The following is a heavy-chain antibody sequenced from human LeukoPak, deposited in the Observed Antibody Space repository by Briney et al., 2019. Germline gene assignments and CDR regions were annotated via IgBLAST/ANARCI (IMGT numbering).Heavy chain of an antibody. CDR1: GGSISSGSYY. J-gene: IGHJ6*03. Sequence: SETLSLTCTVSGGSISSGSYYWRWLRQPAGKGLEWIGRIYTSGSTNYNPSLKSRVTISVDTSKNQFSLKLSSVTAADTAVYYCARTLPYYYYYMDVWGKGTTVTVSS. CDR2: IYTSGST. CDR3: ARTLPYYYYYMDV. V-gene: IGHV4-61*02.